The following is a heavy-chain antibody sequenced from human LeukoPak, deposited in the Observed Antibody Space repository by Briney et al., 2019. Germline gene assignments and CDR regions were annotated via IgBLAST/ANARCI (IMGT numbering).Heavy chain of an antibody. CDR3: ARHLGDYVWESWFDP. Sequence: PSETLSLTCAVSGYSISSGYYWGWIGQPPGKGLEWIGSIYHSGSTYYNPSLKSRVPISVDTSKNQFSLKLSSVTAAHTAGYYCARHLGDYVWESWFDPWGQGTLVTVSS. D-gene: IGHD3-16*01. CDR2: IYHSGST. CDR1: GYSISSGYY. V-gene: IGHV4-38-2*01. J-gene: IGHJ5*02.